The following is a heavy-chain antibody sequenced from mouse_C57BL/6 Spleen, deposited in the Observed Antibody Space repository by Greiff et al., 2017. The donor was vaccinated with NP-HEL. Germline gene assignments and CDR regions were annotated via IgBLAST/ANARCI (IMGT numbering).Heavy chain of an antibody. D-gene: IGHD1-1*01. Sequence: LVESEGGLVQPGSSMKLSCTASGFTFSDYYMAWVRQVPEKGLEWVANINYDGSSTYYLDSLKSRFIISRDNAKNILYLQMSSLKSEDTATYYCARDHQDYYGLDYWGQGTTLTVSS. CDR2: INYDGSST. J-gene: IGHJ2*01. CDR3: ARDHQDYYGLDY. V-gene: IGHV5-16*01. CDR1: GFTFSDYY.